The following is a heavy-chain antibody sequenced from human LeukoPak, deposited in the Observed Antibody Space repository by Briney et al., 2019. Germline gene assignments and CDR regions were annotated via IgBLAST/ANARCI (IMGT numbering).Heavy chain of an antibody. J-gene: IGHJ6*03. CDR1: GGSMSGFF. V-gene: IGHV4-59*12. CDR3: ARVPVPATIYVGYYYYMDV. D-gene: IGHD2-2*01. Sequence: SETLSLTCTVSGGSMSGFFWTWIRQPPGRELEWIGSIYYSGSSTKYNPSLKSRVTISVDTSKSQFSLNLNSATAADTAVYYCARVPVPATIYVGYYYYMDVWGKGTTVTVSS. CDR2: IYYSGSST.